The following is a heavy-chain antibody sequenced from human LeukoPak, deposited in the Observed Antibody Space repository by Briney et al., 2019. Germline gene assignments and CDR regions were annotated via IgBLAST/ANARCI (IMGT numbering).Heavy chain of an antibody. CDR1: EFSFETYW. D-gene: IGHD5-24*01. Sequence: GGSLRLSXVALEFSFETYWMSWVRQAPGKGPEWVANINEDGSEKHYVGSVRGRFTISRDNADNSLHLQMNSLRPEDMAVYYCARGETMDVWGKGTTVTVSS. J-gene: IGHJ6*03. CDR2: INEDGSEK. CDR3: ARGETMDV. V-gene: IGHV3-7*01.